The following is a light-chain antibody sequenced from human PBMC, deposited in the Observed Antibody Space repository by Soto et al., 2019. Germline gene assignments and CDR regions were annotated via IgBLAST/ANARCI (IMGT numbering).Light chain of an antibody. CDR2: PAS. V-gene: IGKV1-39*01. CDR1: QSITSS. Sequence: DIQMTQSTTSLSASVGDRVTITCRASQSITSSLNWFQQKPGKAPKLLIYPASSLQSGVPSRFSGGGSGTDFPLTLCSLQPEYVATYFCLQSYSAPFPFGGGTKVEIK. CDR3: LQSYSAPFP. J-gene: IGKJ4*01.